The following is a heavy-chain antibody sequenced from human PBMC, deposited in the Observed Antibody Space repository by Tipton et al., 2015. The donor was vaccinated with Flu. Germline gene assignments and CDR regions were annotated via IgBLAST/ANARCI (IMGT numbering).Heavy chain of an antibody. D-gene: IGHD2-15*01. CDR1: GSSISSYD. J-gene: IGHJ4*02. CDR3: ARRVLHFDY. CDR2: IYYSGST. Sequence: TLSLTCTVSGSSISSYDWSWIRQPPGKGLEWNGYIYYSGSTNYNPSLMSRVTISVDTSKNQFSLKLSSVTGADTAVDYCARRVLHFDYWGQGTLVTVSS. V-gene: IGHV4-59*01.